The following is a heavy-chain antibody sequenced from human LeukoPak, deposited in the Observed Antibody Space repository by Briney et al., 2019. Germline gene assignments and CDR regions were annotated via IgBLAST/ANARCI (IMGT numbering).Heavy chain of an antibody. CDR3: ARGVPAEDWFDP. J-gene: IGHJ5*02. CDR1: CGSISSYY. CDR2: IYYSGST. V-gene: IGHV4-59*01. D-gene: IGHD2-2*01. Sequence: SETLSLTCTVSCGSISSYYWSWIRQPPGKGLEWIGYIYYSGSTNYNPSLKSRVTISVDTSKNQFSLKLSSVTAADTAVYYCARGVPAEDWFDPWGQGTLVTVSS.